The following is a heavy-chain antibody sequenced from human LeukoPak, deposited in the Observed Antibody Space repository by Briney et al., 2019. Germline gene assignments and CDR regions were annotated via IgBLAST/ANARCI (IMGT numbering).Heavy chain of an antibody. V-gene: IGHV3-23*01. J-gene: IGHJ5*02. CDR2: ISASGGST. CDR1: GFTFSSYA. CDR3: AKGKMTAFLNWFDP. Sequence: GGSLRLSCAASGFTFSSYAMTWVRQAPGKWLEWVAAISASGGSTYYADSVKGRFTISRDNSKNTLYLQMNSLRAEDTAIYYCAKGKMTAFLNWFDPWGQGTLVTVSS. D-gene: IGHD2-21*02.